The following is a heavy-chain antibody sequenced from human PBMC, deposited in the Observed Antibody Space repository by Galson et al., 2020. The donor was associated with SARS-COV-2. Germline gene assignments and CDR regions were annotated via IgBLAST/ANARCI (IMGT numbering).Heavy chain of an antibody. CDR3: AKRRLIVVEPAAISLFGMDV. J-gene: IGHJ6*02. Sequence: TGGSLRLSCAASGFTFDSFAMTWVRQAPGKGLEWVSAISGSGAITYYGDSVKGRFTISRDNFKNTLFLQMDSLRVEDTAVYYCAKRRLIVVEPAAISLFGMDVWGQGTTVTVSS. CDR2: ISGSGAIT. V-gene: IGHV3-23*01. CDR1: GFTFDSFA. D-gene: IGHD2-2*01.